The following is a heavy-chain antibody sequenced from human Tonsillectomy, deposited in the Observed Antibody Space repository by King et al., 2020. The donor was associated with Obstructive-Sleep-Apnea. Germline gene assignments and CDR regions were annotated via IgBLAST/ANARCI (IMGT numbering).Heavy chain of an antibody. Sequence: VQLQQWGAGLLKPSETLSLTCAVYGGSFSGYYWSWIRQPPGKGLEWIGEINHSGSTNYNPSPNSRVTISVDTSKNQFSLKLSSVTAADTAVYYCARARGRRSALDAFDIWGQGTMVTVSS. CDR3: ARARGRRSALDAFDI. CDR1: GGSFSGYY. V-gene: IGHV4-34*01. CDR2: INHSGST. J-gene: IGHJ3*02. D-gene: IGHD2-15*01.